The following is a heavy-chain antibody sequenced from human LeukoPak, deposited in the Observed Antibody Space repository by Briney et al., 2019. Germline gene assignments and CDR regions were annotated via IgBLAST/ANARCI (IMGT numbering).Heavy chain of an antibody. CDR2: IIPIFGTA. CDR1: GYTFTSYD. V-gene: IGHV1-69*13. J-gene: IGHJ4*02. Sequence: ASVKVSCKASGYTFTSYDINWVRQATGQGLEWMGGIIPIFGTANYAQKFQGRVTITADESTSTAYMELSSLRSEDTAVYYCARGYCGGDCYSTPFDYWGQGTLVTVSS. CDR3: ARGYCGGDCYSTPFDY. D-gene: IGHD2-21*01.